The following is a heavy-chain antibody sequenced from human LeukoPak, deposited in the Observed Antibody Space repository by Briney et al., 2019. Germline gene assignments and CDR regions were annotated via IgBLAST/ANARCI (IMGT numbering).Heavy chain of an antibody. D-gene: IGHD6-19*01. J-gene: IGHJ4*02. CDR2: INTDGTVT. CDR1: GFTFSKYW. CDR3: ATKQWLAPPPDS. V-gene: IGHV3-74*01. Sequence: PGGSLRLSCAASGFTFSKYWMLWVRQAPGKGLESVSRINTDGTVTTYADSVKGRSTVSRDNADNTMFLQMNSVRGEDTAVYYCATKQWLAPPPDSWGQGTPVTVSS.